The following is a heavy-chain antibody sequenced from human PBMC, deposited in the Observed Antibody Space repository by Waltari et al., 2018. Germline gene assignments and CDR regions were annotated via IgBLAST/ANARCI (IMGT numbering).Heavy chain of an antibody. CDR2: FDPEDGET. V-gene: IGHV1-24*01. CDR1: GYTLTELS. Sequence: QVQLVQSGAEVKKPGASVKVSCKVSGYTLTELSMHWVRQAPGTGLEWMGGFDPEDGETIYAQKCQGRVTMTEDTSTDTAYMELSSLRSEDTAVYYCAMFGEGYDSSGPFDYWGQGTLVIVSS. CDR3: AMFGEGYDSSGPFDY. D-gene: IGHD3-22*01. J-gene: IGHJ4*02.